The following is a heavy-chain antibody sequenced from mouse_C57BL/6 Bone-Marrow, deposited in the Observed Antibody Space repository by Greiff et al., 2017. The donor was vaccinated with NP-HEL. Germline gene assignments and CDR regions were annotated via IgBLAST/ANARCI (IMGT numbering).Heavy chain of an antibody. J-gene: IGHJ2*01. CDR3: ARWYYGSSYENYFDY. V-gene: IGHV1-55*01. CDR2: IYPGSGST. Sequence: QVQLQQSGAELVKPGASVKMSCKASGYTFTSYWITWVKQRPGQGLEWIGDIYPGSGSTNYNEKFKSKATPTVDTSSSTAYMQLSSLTSEDSAVYYCARWYYGSSYENYFDYWGQGTTLTVSS. D-gene: IGHD1-1*01. CDR1: GYTFTSYW.